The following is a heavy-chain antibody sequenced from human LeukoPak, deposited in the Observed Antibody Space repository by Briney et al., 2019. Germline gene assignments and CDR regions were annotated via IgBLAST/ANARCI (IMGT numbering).Heavy chain of an antibody. CDR2: INSDGSST. CDR1: GFTFSSYW. J-gene: IGHJ6*03. CDR3: AKVPSYYYYYYMDV. Sequence: GGSLRLSCAASGFTFSSYWMHWVRQAPGKGLVWVSRINSDGSSTSYADSVKGRFTISRDNAKNTLYLQMNSLRAEDTAVYYCAKVPSYYYYYYMDVWGKGTAVTVSS. V-gene: IGHV3-74*01.